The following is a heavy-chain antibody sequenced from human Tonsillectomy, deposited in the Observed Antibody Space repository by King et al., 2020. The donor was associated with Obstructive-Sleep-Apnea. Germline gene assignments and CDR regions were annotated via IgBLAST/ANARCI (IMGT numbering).Heavy chain of an antibody. CDR1: GFTFDDYA. V-gene: IGHV3-9*01. CDR3: AKDIAVAGMVAFDI. D-gene: IGHD6-19*01. J-gene: IGHJ3*02. CDR2: INWNSGRI. Sequence: EVQLVESGGGLVQPGRSLRLSCAASGFTFDDYAMHWVRQAPGKGLEWVSGINWNSGRIAYADSVKGRFTISRDNAKNSLYLQMNSLRAEDTAFYYCAKDIAVAGMVAFDIWGQGTMVTVSS.